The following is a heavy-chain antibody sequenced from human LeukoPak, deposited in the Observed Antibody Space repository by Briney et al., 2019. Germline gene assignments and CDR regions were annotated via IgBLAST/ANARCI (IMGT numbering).Heavy chain of an antibody. CDR3: ARVVEDYGGIAEYYFDY. J-gene: IGHJ4*02. V-gene: IGHV1-69*13. CDR1: GGTFSSYA. Sequence: ASVKVSCKASGGTFSSYAISWVRQAPGQGLEWMGGIIPIFGTANYAQKFQGRVTITADGSTSTAYMELSSLRSEDTAVYYCARVVEDYGGIAEYYFDYWGQGTLVTVSS. CDR2: IIPIFGTA. D-gene: IGHD4-23*01.